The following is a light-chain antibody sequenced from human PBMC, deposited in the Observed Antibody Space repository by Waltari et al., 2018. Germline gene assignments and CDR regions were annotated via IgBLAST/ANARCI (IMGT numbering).Light chain of an antibody. CDR2: KDS. CDR1: VLAKKY. V-gene: IGLV3-27*01. Sequence: SYELTQPSSVSVSPGQTARITCSGDVLAKKYARWFQQKPGQAPVLVIYKDSGRPSGVPERFSGSSSGTTVTLTISGAQVEDEADYYCYSAADNKKVFGTGTKVTVL. J-gene: IGLJ1*01. CDR3: YSAADNKKV.